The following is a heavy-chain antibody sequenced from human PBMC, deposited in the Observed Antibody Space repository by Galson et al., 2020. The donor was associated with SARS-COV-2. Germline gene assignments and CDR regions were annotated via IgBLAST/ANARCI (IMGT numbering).Heavy chain of an antibody. V-gene: IGHV3-11*01. CDR3: ARDGESGEIVVAAVGWFDP. Sequence: GGSLRLSCAASGFTFSDYYMSWIRQAPGKGLEWVSYISSSGSTIYYADSVKGRFTISRDNAKNSLYLQMNSLRAEDTAVYYCARDGESGEIVVAAVGWFDPWGQGTLVTVSS. CDR1: GFTFSDYY. D-gene: IGHD3-22*01. J-gene: IGHJ5*02. CDR2: ISSSGSTI.